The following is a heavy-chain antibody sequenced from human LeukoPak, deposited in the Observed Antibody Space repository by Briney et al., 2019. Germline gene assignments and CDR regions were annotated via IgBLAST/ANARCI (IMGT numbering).Heavy chain of an antibody. Sequence: ASVKVSCKASGYTFTSYDINWVRQATGQGLEWMGWMNPNSGNTGYAQRFQGRATITRNTSISTAYMELSSLRSEDTAVYYCARTNYYDSSGYYVYWGQGPLVTVSS. J-gene: IGHJ4*02. CDR2: MNPNSGNT. V-gene: IGHV1-8*03. D-gene: IGHD3-22*01. CDR1: GYTFTSYD. CDR3: ARTNYYDSSGYYVY.